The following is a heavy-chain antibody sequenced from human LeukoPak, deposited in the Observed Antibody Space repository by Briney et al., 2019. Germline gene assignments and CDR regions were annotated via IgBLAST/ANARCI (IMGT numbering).Heavy chain of an antibody. V-gene: IGHV4-59*01. D-gene: IGHD3-22*01. CDR2: IYYSGST. CDR1: GGSINNYY. CDR3: TRDHYYDSSGYTFRH. J-gene: IGHJ1*01. Sequence: SETLSLTCTVSGGSINNYYWSWIRQSPGKGLEWIGYIYYSGSTNYNPSLKSRVTISVDTSKNQFSLKLSSVTAADTAVYYCTRDHYYDSSGYTFRHWGQGTLVTVSS.